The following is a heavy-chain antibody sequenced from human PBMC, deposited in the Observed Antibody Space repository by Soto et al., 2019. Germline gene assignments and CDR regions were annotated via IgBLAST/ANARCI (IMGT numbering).Heavy chain of an antibody. Sequence: SETLSLTCAVYGGSFSGYYWSWIRQPPGKGLEWIGEINHSGSTNYNPSLKSRVTISVDTSKNQFSLKLSSVTAADTAVYYCARGGFWSGSTFYYYYMDVWGKGTTVTVSS. CDR3: ARGGFWSGSTFYYYYMDV. CDR1: GGSFSGYY. CDR2: INHSGST. D-gene: IGHD3-3*01. J-gene: IGHJ6*03. V-gene: IGHV4-34*01.